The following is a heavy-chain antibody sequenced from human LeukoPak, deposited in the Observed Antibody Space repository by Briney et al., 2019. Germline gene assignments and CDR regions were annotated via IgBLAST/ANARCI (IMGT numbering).Heavy chain of an antibody. V-gene: IGHV3-64*04. J-gene: IGHJ4*02. CDR2: ISSNGGST. CDR3: ARDYYYDSSGYNAPWCDY. CDR1: GFTFSSYA. Sequence: GGSLRLSCSASGFTFSSYAMHWVRQAPGKGLEYVSAISSNGGSTYYADSVKGRFTISRDNSKNTLYLQMNSLRAEDTAVYYCARDYYYDSSGYNAPWCDYWGQGTLVTVSS. D-gene: IGHD3-22*01.